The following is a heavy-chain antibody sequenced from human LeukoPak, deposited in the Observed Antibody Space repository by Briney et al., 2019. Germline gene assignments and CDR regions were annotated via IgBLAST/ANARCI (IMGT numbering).Heavy chain of an antibody. CDR1: GGSFSGYY. CDR2: INHSGST. Sequence: SETLSLTCAVYGGSFSGYYWSWIRQPPGKGLEWIGEINHSGSTNYNPSLKSRVTISVDTSKNQFSLKLSSVTAADTAVYYCARASNRIQLNWFDPWGQGTLVTVSS. D-gene: IGHD5-18*01. CDR3: ARASNRIQLNWFDP. V-gene: IGHV4-34*01. J-gene: IGHJ5*02.